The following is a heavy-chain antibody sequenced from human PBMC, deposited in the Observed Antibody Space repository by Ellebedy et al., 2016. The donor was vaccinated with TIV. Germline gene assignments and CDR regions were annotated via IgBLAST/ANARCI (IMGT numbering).Heavy chain of an antibody. D-gene: IGHD6-19*01. V-gene: IGHV3-23*01. Sequence: PGGSLRLSCVASGFTFSSYAMSWVRQAPGKGLDWVSAISGTGSSTTHYADSVKGRFTISRDNFKNTLYLQMNSLRAEDMAIYYCAKPLEQWLIHTGLDSWGQGTLVTVAS. CDR3: AKPLEQWLIHTGLDS. CDR2: ISGTGSSTT. J-gene: IGHJ4*02. CDR1: GFTFSSYA.